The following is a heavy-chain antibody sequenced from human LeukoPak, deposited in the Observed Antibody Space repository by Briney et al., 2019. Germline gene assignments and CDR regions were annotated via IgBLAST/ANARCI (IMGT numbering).Heavy chain of an antibody. CDR1: GGSISSSSYY. D-gene: IGHD5-18*01. Sequence: PSETLSLTCTVSGGSISSSSYYWGWIRQPPGKGLEWIGSIYYSGSTYYNPSLKSRVTISVDTSKNQFSLKLSSVTAADTAVYYCARDGGYSYGYWSAFDIWGQGTMVTVSS. J-gene: IGHJ3*02. CDR2: IYYSGST. V-gene: IGHV4-39*07. CDR3: ARDGGYSYGYWSAFDI.